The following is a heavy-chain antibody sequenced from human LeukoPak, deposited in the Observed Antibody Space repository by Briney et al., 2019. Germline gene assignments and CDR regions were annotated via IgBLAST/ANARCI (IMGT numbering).Heavy chain of an antibody. CDR3: ARGSGRYYYYGVDV. CDR1: GGSISSFY. V-gene: IGHV4-59*01. J-gene: IGHJ6*02. Sequence: PSESLSLTCTVSGGSISSFYWSWIRQPPGKGLEWIGHIYYSGSTSWGTNYNPSLKSRVTISVDTSKNQFSLQVRSVTAADTAVYYCARGSGRYYYYGVDVWGQGTTVTVSS. D-gene: IGHD7-27*01. CDR2: IYYSGSTSWGT.